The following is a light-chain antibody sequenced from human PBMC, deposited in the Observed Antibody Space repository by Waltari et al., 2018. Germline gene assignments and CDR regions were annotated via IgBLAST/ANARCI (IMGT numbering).Light chain of an antibody. V-gene: IGKV3-11*01. J-gene: IGKJ4*01. CDR1: QSLSSY. CDR2: DAS. Sequence: ETVLTQSPATLSLSPGERATLSCRASQSLSSYLAWHQQKPGQAPRLLIYDASNRATGIPARFSGSGSGTDFTLTISSLEPEDFAVYYCQQRSNRLTFGGGTKVEIK. CDR3: QQRSNRLT.